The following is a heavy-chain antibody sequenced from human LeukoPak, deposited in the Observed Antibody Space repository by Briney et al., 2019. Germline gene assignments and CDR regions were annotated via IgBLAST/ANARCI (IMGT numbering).Heavy chain of an antibody. D-gene: IGHD6-13*01. CDR3: ARVRTSIAAAGAPWFDP. CDR1: GYTFTGYY. J-gene: IGHJ5*02. V-gene: IGHV1-2*02. Sequence: ASVKVSCKASGYTFTGYYMHWVRQAPGQGLEWMGWINPNSGGTNYAQKFQGRVTMTRDASISTAYMELSRLRSDDTAVYYCARVRTSIAAAGAPWFDPWGQGTLVTVSS. CDR2: INPNSGGT.